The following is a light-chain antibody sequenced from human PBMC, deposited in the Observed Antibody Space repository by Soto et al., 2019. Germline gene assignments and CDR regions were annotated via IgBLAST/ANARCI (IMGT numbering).Light chain of an antibody. J-gene: IGLJ3*02. CDR2: EVI. V-gene: IGLV2-8*01. CDR3: SSYAGSNNWV. CDR1: STDVDLYKH. Sequence: QSALTQPPSASGSPGQSVTISCTGTSTDVDLYKHVSWYQQHPGKGPKLIIYEVIMRPSGVPDRFSGSKSGNTASLTVSGLQADDEADYYCSSYAGSNNWVFGGGTKLTVL.